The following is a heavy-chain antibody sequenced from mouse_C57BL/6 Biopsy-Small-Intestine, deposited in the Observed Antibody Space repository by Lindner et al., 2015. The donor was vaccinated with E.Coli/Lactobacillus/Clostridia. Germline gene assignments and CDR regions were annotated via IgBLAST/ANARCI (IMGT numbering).Heavy chain of an antibody. J-gene: IGHJ2*01. CDR2: INPGGGDT. V-gene: IGHV1-54*01. CDR3: ARNYGSSWRVDY. Sequence: VQLQESGAELVRPETSVKVSCKASGYAFTDYLIEWIKQRPGQGLEWIGVINPGGGDTNYNEKFKGKATLTADKSSSTAYMQLSSLTSEDSAVYFCARNYGSSWRVDYWGQGTTLTVSS. CDR1: GYAFTDYL. D-gene: IGHD1-1*01.